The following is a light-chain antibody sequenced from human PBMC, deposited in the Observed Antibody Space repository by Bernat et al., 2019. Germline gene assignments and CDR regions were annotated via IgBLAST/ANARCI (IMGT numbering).Light chain of an antibody. CDR2: GAS. J-gene: IGKJ3*01. Sequence: EVVLTQSPGTLSLSPGERATLSCRASQSVTSNYLAWYQQKPGQAPRLLIHGASSRATGIPDRFSGSGSGTDFTLTISRLEPEDFAVYFCQQYGGVPFTFGPGTKVDIK. CDR1: QSVTSNY. CDR3: QQYGGVPFT. V-gene: IGKV3-20*01.